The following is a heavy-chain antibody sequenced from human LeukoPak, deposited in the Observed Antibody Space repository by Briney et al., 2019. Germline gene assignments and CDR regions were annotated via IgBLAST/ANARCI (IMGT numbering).Heavy chain of an antibody. V-gene: IGHV1-2*02. CDR3: ARIQGRDGSGSYYYMDV. CDR1: GYTFTGYY. Sequence: ASVKVSCKASGYTFTGYYMHWVPQAPGQGLEWMGWINPNSGGTNYAQKFQGRVTMTRDTSISTAYMELSRLRSDDTAVYYCARIQGRDGSGSYYYMDVWGKGTTVIVSS. CDR2: INPNSGGT. D-gene: IGHD3-10*01. J-gene: IGHJ6*03.